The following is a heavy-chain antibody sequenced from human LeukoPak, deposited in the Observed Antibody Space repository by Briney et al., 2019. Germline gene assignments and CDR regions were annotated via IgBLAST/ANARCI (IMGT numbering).Heavy chain of an antibody. CDR2: INHSGST. D-gene: IGHD5-12*01. Sequence: PSETLSLTCAVYGGSFSGYYWSWTRQPPGKGLEWIGEINHSGSTNYNPSLKSRVTISVDTSKNQFSLKLSSVTAADTAVYYCATRGYSGYDYGFDYWGQGTLVTVSS. CDR1: GGSFSGYY. J-gene: IGHJ4*02. V-gene: IGHV4-34*01. CDR3: ATRGYSGYDYGFDY.